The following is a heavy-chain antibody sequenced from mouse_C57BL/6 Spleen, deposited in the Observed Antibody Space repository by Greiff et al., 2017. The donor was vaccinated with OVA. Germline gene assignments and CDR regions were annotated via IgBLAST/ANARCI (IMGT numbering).Heavy chain of an antibody. CDR2: IYPRSGNT. CDR1: GYTFTSYG. J-gene: IGHJ4*01. CDR3: ATYYDYDEDYAMDY. V-gene: IGHV1-81*01. D-gene: IGHD2-4*01. Sequence: QVQLKESGAELARPGASVKLSCKASGYTFTSYGISWVKQRTGQGLEWIGEIYPRSGNTYYNEKFKGKATLTADKSSSTAYMELRSLTSEDSAVYFCATYYDYDEDYAMDYWGQGTSVTVSS.